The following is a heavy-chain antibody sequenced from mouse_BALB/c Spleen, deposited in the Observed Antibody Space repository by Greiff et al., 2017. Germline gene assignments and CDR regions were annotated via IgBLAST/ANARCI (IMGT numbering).Heavy chain of an antibody. CDR3: AREGDGNYDAMDY. Sequence: EVKLMESGGGLVKPGGSLKLSCAASGFTFSDYYMYWVRQTPEKRLEWVATISDGGSYTYYPDSVKGRFTISRDNAKNNLYLQMSSLKSEDTAMYYCAREGDGNYDAMDYWGQGTSVTVSS. CDR2: ISDGGSYT. J-gene: IGHJ4*01. D-gene: IGHD2-1*01. V-gene: IGHV5-4*02. CDR1: GFTFSDYY.